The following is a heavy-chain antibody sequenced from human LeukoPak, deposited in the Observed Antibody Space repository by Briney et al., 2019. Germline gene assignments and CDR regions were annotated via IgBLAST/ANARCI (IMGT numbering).Heavy chain of an antibody. V-gene: IGHV4-39*01. Sequence: SETLSLTCIVSGGSISSTTYYWGWIRQPPGKRLEWIGSIYYSGNTYYNPSLKSRVTISIDTSRNQFSLNLNSVTAADTALYSRARHYLGGNYPDYFNHWGQGTLVTVSS. CDR3: ARHYLGGNYPDYFNH. J-gene: IGHJ4*02. CDR1: GGSISSTTYY. CDR2: IYYSGNT. D-gene: IGHD1-26*01.